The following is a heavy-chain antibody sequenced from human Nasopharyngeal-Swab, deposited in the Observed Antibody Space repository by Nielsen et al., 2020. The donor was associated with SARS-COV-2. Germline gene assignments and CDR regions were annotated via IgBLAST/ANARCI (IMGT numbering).Heavy chain of an antibody. D-gene: IGHD3-9*01. CDR2: IYPGDSDT. CDR1: GYGFANYW. J-gene: IGHJ5*02. CDR3: ARLVDILTGPYNWFDP. V-gene: IGHV5-51*01. Sequence: KVSCKASGYGFANYWIGWVRQIPGKGLEWMGIIYPGDSDTRYNPSFQGQVTISADKSISTAYLQWSSLKASDTAMYYCARLVDILTGPYNWFDPWGQGTLVTVSS.